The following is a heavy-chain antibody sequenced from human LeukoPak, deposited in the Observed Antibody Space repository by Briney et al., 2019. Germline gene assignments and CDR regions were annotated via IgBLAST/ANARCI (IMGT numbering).Heavy chain of an antibody. CDR2: IKQDGSEK. CDR1: GFTFDDYA. J-gene: IGHJ4*02. D-gene: IGHD1-26*01. V-gene: IGHV3-7*01. CDR3: ARLIVGATDY. Sequence: GGSLRLSCAASGFTFDDYAMHWVRQAPGKGLEWVATIKQDGSEKYYVDSVKGRFTISRDNAKNSLYLQMNSLRAEDTAVYYCARLIVGATDYWGQETLVTVSS.